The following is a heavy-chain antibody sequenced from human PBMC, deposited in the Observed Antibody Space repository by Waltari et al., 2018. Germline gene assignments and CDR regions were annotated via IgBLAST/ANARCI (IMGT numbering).Heavy chain of an antibody. V-gene: IGHV1-69*12. CDR3: ARVVRGGSWFDP. Sequence: QVQLVQSGAEVKKPGSSVKVSCKASGGTFSSYAISWVQQAPGPGLEWMGGIIAIFDTANYAQKFQGRVRITADESTSTAYMELSSLRSEDTAVEYWARVVRGGSWFDPWGQGTLVTVSA. CDR2: IIAIFDTA. D-gene: IGHD3-10*01. J-gene: IGHJ5*02. CDR1: GGTFSSYA.